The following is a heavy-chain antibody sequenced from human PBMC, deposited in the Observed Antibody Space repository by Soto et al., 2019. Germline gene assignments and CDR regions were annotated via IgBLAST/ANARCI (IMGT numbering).Heavy chain of an antibody. CDR3: ARADSSTSFIYYCNGMDV. D-gene: IGHD2-2*01. CDR1: GYTFTGYY. J-gene: IGHJ6*02. CDR2: INPNSGGT. Sequence: GPSVKVSCKASGYTFTGYYMHWVRQAPGQGLEWMGWINPNSGGTNYAQKFQCRVTMTRDTSISTACMELSRLRSDDTAVYYCARADSSTSFIYYCNGMDVWGQGTTVTVSS. V-gene: IGHV1-2*02.